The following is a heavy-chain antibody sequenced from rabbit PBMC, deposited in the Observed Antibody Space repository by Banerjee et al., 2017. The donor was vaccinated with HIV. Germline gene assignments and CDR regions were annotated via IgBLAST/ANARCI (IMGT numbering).Heavy chain of an antibody. CDR3: ARDLVGVIGWNFYL. D-gene: IGHD1-1*01. Sequence: CWVRQAPGKGLEWIGCINTITGKTVHATWAKGRFTISRASSTTVFLQMTSLTAADTATYFCARDLVGVIGWNFYLWGQGTLVTVS. CDR2: INTITGKT. J-gene: IGHJ4*01. V-gene: IGHV1S40*01.